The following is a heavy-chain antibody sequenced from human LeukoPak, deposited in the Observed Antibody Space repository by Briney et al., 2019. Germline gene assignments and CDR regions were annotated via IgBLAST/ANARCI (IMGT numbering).Heavy chain of an antibody. D-gene: IGHD2-15*01. J-gene: IGHJ6*03. V-gene: IGHV3-30*15. CDR2: ISYDGNNK. Sequence: GGSLRLSCAACGFTFSGSAMHWVRQAPGKGLDWVAVISYDGNNKYYADSVKGRFTISRDNSKNTLYLQMSSLRAEDTAVYYCARESARRSAATYCYYYYMDVWGKGTTVTVSS. CDR3: ARESARRSAATYCYYYYMDV. CDR1: GFTFSGSA.